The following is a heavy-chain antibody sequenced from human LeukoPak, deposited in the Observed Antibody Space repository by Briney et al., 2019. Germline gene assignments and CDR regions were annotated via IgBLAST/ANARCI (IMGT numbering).Heavy chain of an antibody. CDR2: ISGSGGST. J-gene: IGHJ6*02. V-gene: IGHV3-23*01. CDR1: GFTFSSYA. CDR3: ASPATMVRELYGMDV. D-gene: IGHD3-10*01. Sequence: PGGSLRLSCAASGFTFSSYAMSWVRQAPGKGLGWVSAISGSGGSTYYADSVKGRFTISRDNSKNTLYLQMNSLRAEDTAVYYCASPATMVRELYGMDVWGQGTTVTVSS.